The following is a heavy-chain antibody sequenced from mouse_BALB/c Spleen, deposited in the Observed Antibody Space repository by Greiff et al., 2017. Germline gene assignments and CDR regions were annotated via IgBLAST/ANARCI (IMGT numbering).Heavy chain of an antibody. CDR2: INPSNGRT. CDR3: ARSYYRYDYYAMDY. D-gene: IGHD2-14*01. CDR1: GYTFTSYW. Sequence: QVQLQQSGAELVKPGASVKLSCKASGYTFTSYWMHWVKQRPGQGLEWIGEINPSNGRTNYNEKFKSKATLTVDKSSSTAYMQLSSLTSEDSAVYYCARSYYRYDYYAMDYWGQGTSVTVSS. V-gene: IGHV1S81*02. J-gene: IGHJ4*01.